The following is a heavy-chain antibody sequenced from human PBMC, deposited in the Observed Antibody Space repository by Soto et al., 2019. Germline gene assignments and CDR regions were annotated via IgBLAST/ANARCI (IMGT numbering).Heavy chain of an antibody. CDR3: VRQGLGALPGPVDV. V-gene: IGHV4-59*08. Sequence: QVQLQESGPGLVKPSETLSLTCTVPGDSVSSYMWSWIRQTPGKGLVGIGYIDNNGDTSYNPSLLSEVSTSLDTSTKQLSVTVDYVTAADTAVYYGVRQGLGALPGPVDVWGQGTTVTVSS. CDR1: GDSVSSYM. J-gene: IGHJ6*02. CDR2: IDNNGDT. D-gene: IGHD3-16*01.